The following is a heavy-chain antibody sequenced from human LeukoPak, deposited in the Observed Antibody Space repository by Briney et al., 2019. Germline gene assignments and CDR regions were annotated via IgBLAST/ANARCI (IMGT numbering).Heavy chain of an antibody. D-gene: IGHD3-10*01. CDR1: GFTFSNYG. Sequence: TGGSLRLSCAASGFTFSNYGMHWVRQAPGKGLEWVAIIWYDGSNKYYADSVKGRFTISRDNSKNTLYLQMNSLRAEDTAIYYCATVRGSSGTYYIDYWGQGTLVTVSS. CDR3: ATVRGSSGTYYIDY. CDR2: IWYDGSNK. J-gene: IGHJ4*02. V-gene: IGHV3-33*01.